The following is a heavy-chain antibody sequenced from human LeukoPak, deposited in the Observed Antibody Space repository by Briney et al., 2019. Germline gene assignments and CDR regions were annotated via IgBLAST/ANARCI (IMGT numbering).Heavy chain of an antibody. CDR2: ISGSGGTT. CDR1: GLIFSNFA. Sequence: GGSLRLYCAASGLIFSNFAMSWVRQAPGKGPQWVSSISGSGGTTYIADSVKGRFTISRDNSKNTLFLEMSGLRVEDTALYYCAKGAVESLNYYFYMEVWGTGTTVTVSS. D-gene: IGHD4-23*01. V-gene: IGHV3-23*01. J-gene: IGHJ6*03. CDR3: AKGAVESLNYYFYMEV.